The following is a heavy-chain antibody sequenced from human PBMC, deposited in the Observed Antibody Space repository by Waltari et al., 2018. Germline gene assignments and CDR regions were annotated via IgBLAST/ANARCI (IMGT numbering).Heavy chain of an antibody. J-gene: IGHJ3*01. Sequence: QLQLQESGPGLVKPSETLSLTCSVSGGSIISNRHYWVGIRQPPGQGLEWIGTMSYSGATYSSPSLSSRVTMAIDTSKNQLSLKLASVTAADTAVYFCATYLGASLGTAAFDVWGQGTMVTVSS. CDR3: ATYLGASLGTAAFDV. V-gene: IGHV4-39*01. D-gene: IGHD1-1*01. CDR2: MSYSGAT. CDR1: GGSIISNRHY.